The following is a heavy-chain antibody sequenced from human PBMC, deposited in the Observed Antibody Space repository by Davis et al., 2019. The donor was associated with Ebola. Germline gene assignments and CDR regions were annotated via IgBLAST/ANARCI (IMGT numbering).Heavy chain of an antibody. Sequence: GESLKISCAASGFTFSGSAMHWVRQMPGKGLEWMGRLDPSDSYIDSRPSFRGRGNIRPRDSYTNYSPSFQGHVTISADKSISTAYLQWSSLKASDTAVYYCAINDADTWTIVYWGQGTLVTVSS. CDR1: GFTFSGSA. D-gene: IGHD3-16*01. CDR2: LDPSDSYIDSRPSFRGRGNIRPRDSYT. J-gene: IGHJ4*02. CDR3: AINDADTWTIVY. V-gene: IGHV5-10-1*01.